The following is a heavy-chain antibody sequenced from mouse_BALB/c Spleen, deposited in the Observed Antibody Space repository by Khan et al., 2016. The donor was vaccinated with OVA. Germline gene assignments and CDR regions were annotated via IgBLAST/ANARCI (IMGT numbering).Heavy chain of an antibody. CDR3: AKNYRYDVYFDY. J-gene: IGHJ2*01. CDR2: IYPFNDDT. CDR1: GYTFTSYV. Sequence: VQLQQSGPELVKPGASVKMSCEASGYTFTSYVIHWVKQKPGQGLEWIGYIYPFNDDTKYNEKFKGKATLTSDTSPSTAYMELRSLTSEDSAVYYCAKNYRYDVYFDYWGQGTTLTVSS. D-gene: IGHD2-14*01. V-gene: IGHV1S136*01.